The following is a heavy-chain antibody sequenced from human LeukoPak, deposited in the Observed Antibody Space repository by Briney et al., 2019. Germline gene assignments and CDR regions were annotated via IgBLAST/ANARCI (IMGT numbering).Heavy chain of an antibody. J-gene: IGHJ4*02. D-gene: IGHD3-22*01. V-gene: IGHV1-3*01. CDR1: GYTFTSYA. Sequence: ASVKVSCKASGYTFTSYAMHWVRQAPGQRLEWMGWINAGNGNTKYSQKFQGRVTITRDTSASTAYMELSSLRSEDTAVYYCARALSSGYSQGDYWGQGTLVTVSS. CDR2: INAGNGNT. CDR3: ARALSSGYSQGDY.